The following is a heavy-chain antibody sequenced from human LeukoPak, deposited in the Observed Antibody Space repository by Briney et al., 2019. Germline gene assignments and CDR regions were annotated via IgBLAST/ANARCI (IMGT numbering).Heavy chain of an antibody. D-gene: IGHD3-22*01. CDR2: IRVRSNYI. J-gene: IGHJ4*02. V-gene: IGHV3-21*01. CDR1: GYTLSSYS. Sequence: GGSLRRSCLASGYTLSSYSINWVRQAPGKGVEGVASIRVRSNYIDYADSVRGRFRISRDDARDSLYLQMNSLRAEDTAVYYCVRLRRNSDTSGFYYYYDFWGQGTLVTVSS. CDR3: VRLRRNSDTSGFYYYYDF.